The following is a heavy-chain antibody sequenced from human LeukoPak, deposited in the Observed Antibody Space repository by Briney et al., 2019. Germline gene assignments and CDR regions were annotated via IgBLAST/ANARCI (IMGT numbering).Heavy chain of an antibody. CDR1: GFTFSSYA. CDR2: ISGTYDTT. V-gene: IGHV3-23*01. CDR3: AKDYVNQGHCIGGVCYPFDY. D-gene: IGHD2-8*02. J-gene: IGHJ4*02. Sequence: PGGSQRLSCAASGFTFSSYAMSWVRHPPGEGLECLSCISGTYDTTWYADSVKGRFTITRDDSKNTVYLQVNSLRADDTAVYYCAKDYVNQGHCIGGVCYPFDYWGQGTLVTVSS.